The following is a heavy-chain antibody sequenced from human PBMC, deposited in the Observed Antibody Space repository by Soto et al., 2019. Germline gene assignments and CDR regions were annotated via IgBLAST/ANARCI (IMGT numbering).Heavy chain of an antibody. Sequence: PSETLSLTCAVYGGSFSGYYWSWIRQPPGKGLEWIGEINHSGSTNYNPSLKSRVTISVDTSKNQFSLKLSSVTAADTAVYYCARGVGRTKRRYCSSTSCKSNWFDPWGQGTLVTVSS. CDR1: GGSFSGYY. CDR3: ARGVGRTKRRYCSSTSCKSNWFDP. V-gene: IGHV4-34*01. CDR2: INHSGST. D-gene: IGHD2-2*01. J-gene: IGHJ5*02.